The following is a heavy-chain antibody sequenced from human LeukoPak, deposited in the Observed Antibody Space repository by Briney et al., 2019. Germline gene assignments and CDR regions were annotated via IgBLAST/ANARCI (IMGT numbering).Heavy chain of an antibody. Sequence: GASVKVSCKASGYTFTSYGISWVRQAPGQGLEWMGWINPNSGGTNYAQKFQGRVTMTRDTSISTAYMELSRLRSDDTAVYYCASTCSSTSCYDSITGYAFDIWGQGTMVTVSS. CDR2: INPNSGGT. V-gene: IGHV1-2*02. J-gene: IGHJ3*02. CDR1: GYTFTSYG. CDR3: ASTCSSTSCYDSITGYAFDI. D-gene: IGHD2-2*01.